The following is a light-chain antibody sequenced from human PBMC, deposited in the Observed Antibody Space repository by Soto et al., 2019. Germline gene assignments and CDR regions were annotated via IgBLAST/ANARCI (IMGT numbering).Light chain of an antibody. CDR3: QQRSNWPPLT. J-gene: IGKJ4*01. CDR2: DAS. CDR1: QKISSY. Sequence: EIVLTQSPGTLSLSPGERATLSCRASQKISSYLAWYQQKPGQAPRLLNYDASNRATGIPARFSGSGSGTDFTLTISSLEPEDFAVYYCQQRSNWPPLTFGGGTKVEIK. V-gene: IGKV3-11*01.